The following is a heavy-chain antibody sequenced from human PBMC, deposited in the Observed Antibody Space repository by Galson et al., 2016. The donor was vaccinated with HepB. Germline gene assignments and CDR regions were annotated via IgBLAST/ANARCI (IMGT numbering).Heavy chain of an antibody. D-gene: IGHD6-13*01. CDR3: AIGGSWKFDY. CDR2: THHRRGT. V-gene: IGHV4-4*01. J-gene: IGHJ4*02. CDR1: GDSISNDKW. Sequence: ETLSLTCGVSGDSISNDKWRTWVRQPPGKGPEWIGETHHRRGTNSNPSLKSRVTLSVDKSKNQFSLRLNSVTAADTAIYCCAIGGSWKFDYWGRGIQVTVSS.